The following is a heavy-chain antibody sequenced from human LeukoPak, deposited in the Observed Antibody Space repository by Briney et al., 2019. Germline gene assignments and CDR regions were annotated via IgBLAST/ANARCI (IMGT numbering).Heavy chain of an antibody. CDR1: GGSISSYY. D-gene: IGHD6-13*01. V-gene: IGHV4-59*08. CDR2: IYYSGTT. CDR3: ARHGGIAYYYGMDV. J-gene: IGHJ6*02. Sequence: SETLSLTCTVSGGSISSYYWSWIRQPPGKGLEWIGYIYYSGTTNYNPSLKSRVTISVDTSKNQFSLKLSSVTAADTAVYYCARHGGIAYYYGMDVWGQGTTVTVS.